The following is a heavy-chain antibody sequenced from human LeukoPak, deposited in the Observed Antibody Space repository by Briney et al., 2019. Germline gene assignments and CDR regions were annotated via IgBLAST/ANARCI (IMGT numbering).Heavy chain of an antibody. Sequence: GGSLRLSCAASGFAFSSYWMHWVRQAPGKGLIWVSRINTDGSSTNYADSVKGRFTISRDNAKNTLYLQMNSLRAEDTAVYYCARGYCSGGNCYYYYYMDVWGKGTTVTVSS. CDR3: ARGYCSGGNCYYYYYMDV. CDR2: INTDGSST. CDR1: GFAFSSYW. D-gene: IGHD2-15*01. J-gene: IGHJ6*03. V-gene: IGHV3-74*01.